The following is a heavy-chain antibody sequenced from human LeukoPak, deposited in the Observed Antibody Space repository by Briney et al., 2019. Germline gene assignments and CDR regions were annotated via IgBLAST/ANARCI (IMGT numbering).Heavy chain of an antibody. V-gene: IGHV3-23*01. CDR2: ISGSGGST. CDR3: AKGRNTAMASILFDY. D-gene: IGHD5-18*01. J-gene: IGHJ4*02. Sequence: GSLRLSCAASGFTFSSYAMSWVRQAPGKGLEWVSAISGSGGSTYYADSVKGRFTISRDNSKNTLYLQMNSLRVEDTAVYYCAKGRNTAMASILFDYWGQGTLVTVSS. CDR1: GFTFSSYA.